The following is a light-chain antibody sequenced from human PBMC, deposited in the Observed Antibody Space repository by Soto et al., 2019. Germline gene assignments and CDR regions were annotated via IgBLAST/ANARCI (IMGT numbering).Light chain of an antibody. CDR1: SSDVGSYNF. Sequence: QSALTQPPSASGSPGQSVTISCTGTSSDVGSYNFVSWYQQYPGKAPKLMIYEVTKRPSGVPDRFSGSKSGNTASLTVSGLQAEDEADYYCSSFAASNTHVFGTGTKLTV. CDR2: EVT. J-gene: IGLJ1*01. V-gene: IGLV2-8*01. CDR3: SSFAASNTHV.